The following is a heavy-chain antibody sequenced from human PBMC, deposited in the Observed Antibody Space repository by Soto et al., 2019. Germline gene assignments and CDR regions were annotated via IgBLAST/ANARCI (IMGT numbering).Heavy chain of an antibody. CDR1: GFTFDDYG. CDR3: VRARLTADY. Sequence: EVQLVESGGGVVRPGGSLRLSCAASGFTFDDYGMTWVRQVPWMGLEWVSGINWNGGSTAYADSVKGRFTISRDNAKNSLYLQMNSLRVDDTALYYCVRARLTADYWGQGALVTVSS. J-gene: IGHJ4*02. V-gene: IGHV3-20*04. D-gene: IGHD1-20*01. CDR2: INWNGGST.